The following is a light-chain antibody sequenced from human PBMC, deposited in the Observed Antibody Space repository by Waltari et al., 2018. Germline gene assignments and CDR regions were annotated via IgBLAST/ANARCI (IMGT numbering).Light chain of an antibody. V-gene: IGKV3-20*01. CDR1: QRVSNNY. Sequence: EIVFTQSPGTLSLSPGERATLSSRASQRVSNNYLNWYQQKPGQAPKLLIHGASTRATGIADRFSGSGSGTDFTLTISSLEPEDFAVYYCQQYDGIVLTFGGGTRVEI. CDR3: QQYDGIVLT. J-gene: IGKJ4*01. CDR2: GAS.